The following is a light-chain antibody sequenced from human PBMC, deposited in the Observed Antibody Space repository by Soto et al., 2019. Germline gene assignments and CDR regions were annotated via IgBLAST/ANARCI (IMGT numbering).Light chain of an antibody. J-gene: IGKJ1*01. CDR2: KAS. CDR1: QSISSW. CDR3: QQYDSGST. V-gene: IGKV1-5*03. Sequence: DIPMTQSPSTLSASVGDRITITCRASQSISSWLAWYQQKPGKAPNLLIYKASSSESGVPSRFSGSGSGTEFTLTISTLQPDDSATYYCQQYDSGSTFGHGTKVEIK.